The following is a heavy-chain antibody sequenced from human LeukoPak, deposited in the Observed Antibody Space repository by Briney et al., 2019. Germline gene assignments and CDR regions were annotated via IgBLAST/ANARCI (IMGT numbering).Heavy chain of an antibody. Sequence: PSETLSLTCTVSGGSISSGSYYWSWIRQPAGKGLEWIGRIYTSGSTNYNPSLKSRVTISVDTSKNQFSLKLSSVTAADTAVYYCARIGRTTDNWGQGTLVTVSS. J-gene: IGHJ4*02. CDR2: IYTSGST. D-gene: IGHD1-1*01. CDR1: GGSISSGSYY. CDR3: ARIGRTTDN. V-gene: IGHV4-61*02.